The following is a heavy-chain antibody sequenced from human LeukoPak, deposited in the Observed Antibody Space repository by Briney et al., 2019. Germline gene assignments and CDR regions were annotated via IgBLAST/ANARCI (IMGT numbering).Heavy chain of an antibody. V-gene: IGHV4-59*08. J-gene: IGHJ3*02. CDR1: GGSISSYY. CDR3: ARHKSRGWGDHDAFDI. D-gene: IGHD6-19*01. CDR2: IYYSGST. Sequence: SETLSLTCTVSGGSISSYYWSWIRQPPGKGLEWIGYIYYSGSTNYNPSLKSRVTISVDTSKNQFSLKLSSVTAADTAVYYCARHKSRGWGDHDAFDIWGQGTMVTVSS.